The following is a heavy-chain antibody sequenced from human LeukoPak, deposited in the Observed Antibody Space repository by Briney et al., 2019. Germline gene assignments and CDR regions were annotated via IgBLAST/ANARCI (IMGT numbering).Heavy chain of an antibody. J-gene: IGHJ6*03. CDR1: GGSISSYY. Sequence: SETLSLTCTVSGGSISSYYWSWIRQPAGKGLEWIGRIYTSGSTNYNPSLKSRVTMSVDTSKNQFSLKLSSVTAADTAVYYCARDRFTIFGMVYYYYYYMDVWGKGTTVTVSS. CDR3: ARDRFTIFGMVYYYYYYMDV. V-gene: IGHV4-4*07. CDR2: IYTSGST. D-gene: IGHD3-3*01.